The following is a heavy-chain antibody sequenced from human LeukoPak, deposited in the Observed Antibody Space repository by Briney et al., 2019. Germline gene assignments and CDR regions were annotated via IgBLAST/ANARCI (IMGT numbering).Heavy chain of an antibody. D-gene: IGHD5-24*01. CDR3: VRRDVYNSFDY. CDR1: GFTFSSYN. CDR2: ISSSSSYI. Sequence: GGSLRLSCAASGFTFSSYNLNWVRQAPGKGLEWVSSISSSSSYIYYADSLKGRFTISRDNAKNSLYLQMNSLRDDDTAVYYCVRRDVYNSFDYWGQGTLVTVSS. V-gene: IGHV3-21*01. J-gene: IGHJ4*02.